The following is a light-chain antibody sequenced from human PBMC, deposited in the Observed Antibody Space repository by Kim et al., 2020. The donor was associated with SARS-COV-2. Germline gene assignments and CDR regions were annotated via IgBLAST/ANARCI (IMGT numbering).Light chain of an antibody. CDR2: DVN. J-gene: IGLJ2*01. CDR1: PSAIVSYNY. V-gene: IGLV2-14*03. CDR3: NSITRTGSEVV. Sequence: SFTMSCTGTPSAIVSYNYVSWYQQYPGQAPKLIIFDVNNRPSGVSDHFSCSKSGNAASLTISGLQAEDEADYYCNSITRTGSEVVFGGGTQLTVL.